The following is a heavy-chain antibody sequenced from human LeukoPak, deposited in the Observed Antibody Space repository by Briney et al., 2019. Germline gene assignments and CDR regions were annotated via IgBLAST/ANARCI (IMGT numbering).Heavy chain of an antibody. V-gene: IGHV3-66*02. CDR2: IYSSDNT. D-gene: IGHD2-8*01. CDR1: GFTVSGNY. J-gene: IGHJ4*02. Sequence: GGSLRLSCAASGFTVSGNYMSWVRQAPGKGLEWVSVIYSSDNTYYIDSVKGRFTISRDNSKNTLYLQMNSLRAEDTAVYYCAGRRVLDSSFDYWGQGTLVTVSS. CDR3: AGRRVLDSSFDY.